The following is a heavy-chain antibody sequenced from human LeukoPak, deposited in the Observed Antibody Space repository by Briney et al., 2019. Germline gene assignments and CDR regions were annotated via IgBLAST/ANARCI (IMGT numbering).Heavy chain of an antibody. CDR1: GGSISSYY. Sequence: SETLSLTCTVSGGSISSYYWSWIRQPPGKGLEWIGYIYYSGSTNYNPSLKSRVTISVDTSKNQFSLKLSSVTAADTAVYYCAREEGWFGELSYFDYGGQGTLVTVSS. V-gene: IGHV4-59*01. J-gene: IGHJ4*02. CDR3: AREEGWFGELSYFDY. D-gene: IGHD3-10*01. CDR2: IYYSGST.